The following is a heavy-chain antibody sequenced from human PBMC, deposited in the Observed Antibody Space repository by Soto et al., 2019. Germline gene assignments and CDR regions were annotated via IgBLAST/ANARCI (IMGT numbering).Heavy chain of an antibody. CDR1: GGAISRGPYS. CDR2: IYYAGST. Sequence: SETLRLTCTVSGGAISRGPYSWGWIRQTPGEGLEWIGFIYYAGSTKYNPSLNSRVTISVDTSKNQFSLTVASVTAADTAVYYCARRIVATETFHYWGQGTLVTVS. D-gene: IGHD5-12*01. J-gene: IGHJ4*02. CDR3: ARRIVATETFHY. V-gene: IGHV4-61*05.